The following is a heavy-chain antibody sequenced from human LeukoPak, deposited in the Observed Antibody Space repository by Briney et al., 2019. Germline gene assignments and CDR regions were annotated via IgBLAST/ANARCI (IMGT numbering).Heavy chain of an antibody. J-gene: IGHJ4*02. CDR1: GFTFSSYA. CDR2: ISGSGGST. V-gene: IGHV3-23*01. Sequence: GGSLRLSCAASGFTFSSYAMSWVRQAPGKGLEWVSAISGSGGSTYYADSVKGRFTISRDNSKNTLYLQMNSLRAEDTAVYYCARGWRSGGWLYLDYWGQGTLVTVSS. D-gene: IGHD6-19*01. CDR3: ARGWRSGGWLYLDY.